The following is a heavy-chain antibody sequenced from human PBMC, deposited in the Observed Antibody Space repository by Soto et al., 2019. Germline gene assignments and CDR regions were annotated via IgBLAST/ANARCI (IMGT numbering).Heavy chain of an antibody. CDR3: ARDRKLVIPGNYYYYGMDV. D-gene: IGHD3-9*01. CDR2: ISSSGAI. CDR1: GGSIRDYF. V-gene: IGHV4-59*01. J-gene: IGHJ6*02. Sequence: QLQLQESGPGLVKPSETLSLTCSVSGGSIRDYFWTWIRQPPGKGLEWIGYISSSGAINYNSSLRRRVTISLDTSRNHCSLKLSSVTAADTAVYFCARDRKLVIPGNYYYYGMDVWGQGTTVTVSS.